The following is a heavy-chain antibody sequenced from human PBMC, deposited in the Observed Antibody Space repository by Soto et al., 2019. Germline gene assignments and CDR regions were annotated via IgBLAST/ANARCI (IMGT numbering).Heavy chain of an antibody. J-gene: IGHJ5*02. CDR2: IYSGGST. V-gene: IGHV3-66*01. CDR1: GFTVSSNY. CDR3: ARDTVTTTSNGCAP. Sequence: GGSLRLSCAASGFTVSSNYMSWVRQAPGKGLEWVSVIYSGGSTYYADSVKGRFTISRDNSKNTLYLQMNSLRAEDTAVYYCARDTVTTTSNGCAPGGQGPLFTVSS. D-gene: IGHD4-17*01.